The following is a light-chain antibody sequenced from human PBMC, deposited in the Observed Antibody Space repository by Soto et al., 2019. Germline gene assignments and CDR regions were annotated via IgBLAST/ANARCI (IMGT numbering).Light chain of an antibody. J-gene: IGLJ1*01. CDR3: QSYDSSLSGPRV. CDR2: GNS. V-gene: IGLV1-40*01. CDR1: SSNIGADYD. Sequence: QSVLTQPTSVSGVPGQRVTISCTGSSSNIGADYDVHWYQQLPGTAPKLLIYGNSNRPSGVPDRFSGSKSGTSASLAITVLQAEDEADYYCQSYDSSLSGPRVFGTGTKVTVL.